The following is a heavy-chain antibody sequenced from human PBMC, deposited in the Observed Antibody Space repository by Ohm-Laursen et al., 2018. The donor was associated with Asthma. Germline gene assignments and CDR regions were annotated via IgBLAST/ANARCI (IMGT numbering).Heavy chain of an antibody. Sequence: SLRLSCSASGFTFSDYFMHWVRQRPGGGLDWVSHIFPDGRQTNYADSVEGRFTISRDDAESTLYLQMNSLRADDSAVYYCARGSLEGLQWGQGTLVTVSS. D-gene: IGHD5-24*01. V-gene: IGHV3-74*01. CDR2: IFPDGRQT. J-gene: IGHJ4*02. CDR1: GFTFSDYF. CDR3: ARGSLEGLQ.